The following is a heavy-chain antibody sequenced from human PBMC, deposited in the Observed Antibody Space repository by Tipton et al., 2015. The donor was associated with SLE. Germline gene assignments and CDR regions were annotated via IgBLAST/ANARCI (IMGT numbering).Heavy chain of an antibody. CDR3: ANGMDV. CDR2: ISGGDGDI. V-gene: IGHV3-23*01. Sequence: LSLTCVASGFSLSKSAMGWVRQAPGKGLEWVSAISGGDGDIYYADSVEGRFTISRDNSENTLYLQMSTLRVEDTALYYCANGMDVWGQGTTVIVSS. CDR1: GFSLSKSA. J-gene: IGHJ6*02.